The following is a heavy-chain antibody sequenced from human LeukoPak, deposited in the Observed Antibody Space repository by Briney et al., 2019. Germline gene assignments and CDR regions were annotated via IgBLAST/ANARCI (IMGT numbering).Heavy chain of an antibody. D-gene: IGHD2-15*01. CDR3: ARDSGLGCCSGGGCSFDY. CDR1: GFTFSSYS. CDR2: ISSSSSYI. J-gene: IGHJ4*02. Sequence: GGSLRLSCAASGFTFSSYSMNWVRQAPGKGLEWVSSISSSSSYIYYADSVKGRFTISRDNAKNSLYLQMNSLRAEDTAVYYCARDSGLGCCSGGGCSFDYWGQGTLVTVSS. V-gene: IGHV3-21*01.